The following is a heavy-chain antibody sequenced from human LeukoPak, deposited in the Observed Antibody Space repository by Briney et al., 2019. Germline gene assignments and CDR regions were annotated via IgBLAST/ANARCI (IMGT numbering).Heavy chain of an antibody. V-gene: IGHV4-59*12. CDR1: GGSISSYY. D-gene: IGHD6-13*01. J-gene: IGHJ4*02. CDR2: IYYSGST. Sequence: PSETLSLTCTVSGGSISSYYWSWIRQPPGKGLEWIGYIYYSGSTNYNPSLKSRVTISVDKSKNQFSLKLSSVTAADTAVYYCATIAAAGKIDYWGQGTLVTVSS. CDR3: ATIAAAGKIDY.